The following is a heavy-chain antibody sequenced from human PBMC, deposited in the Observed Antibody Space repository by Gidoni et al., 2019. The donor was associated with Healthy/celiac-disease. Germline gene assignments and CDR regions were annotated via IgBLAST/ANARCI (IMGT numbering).Heavy chain of an antibody. J-gene: IGHJ6*02. D-gene: IGHD5-12*01. Sequence: QVQLVQSGAEVKKPGSSVKVSCQASGGTFSSSAISWVRQAPGQGLGWMGWIIPIFGTANYAQKLQGRVTITADESTSTAYMELSSLRSEDTAVYYCATQGGGPIVATIIVYYYYGMDVWGQGTTVTVSS. CDR2: IIPIFGTA. CDR3: ATQGGGPIVATIIVYYYYGMDV. V-gene: IGHV1-69*01. CDR1: GGTFSSSA.